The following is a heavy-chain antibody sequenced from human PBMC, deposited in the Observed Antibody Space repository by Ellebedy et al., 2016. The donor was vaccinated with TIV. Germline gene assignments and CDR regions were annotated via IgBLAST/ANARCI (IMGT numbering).Heavy chain of an antibody. Sequence: SETLSLTXNVSGGSISGTYTSYYWGWIRQHPGKGLEWIGSIYDSGRTHYNPSLKSRVTISVDTSKNQFSLKLSSVTAADTAVYYCARHGQFDYWGQGTLVTVSS. CDR1: GGSISGTYTSYY. CDR2: IYDSGRT. J-gene: IGHJ4*02. V-gene: IGHV4-39*01. CDR3: ARHGQFDY.